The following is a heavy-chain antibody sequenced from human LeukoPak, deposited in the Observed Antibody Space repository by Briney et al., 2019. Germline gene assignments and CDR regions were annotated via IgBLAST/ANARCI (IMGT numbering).Heavy chain of an antibody. Sequence: PGGSLRLSCAASGFTFSDHYMDWVRQAPGKGLEWVGRIKNKANSYTTECAASVKGRFTVSRDDSKNALYLQMNSLKTEDTAVYYCTREGRYCSSTSCYVCLDFWGQGTLVTVSS. D-gene: IGHD2-2*01. CDR1: GFTFSDHY. CDR3: TREGRYCSSTSCYVCLDF. CDR2: IKNKANSYTT. V-gene: IGHV3-72*01. J-gene: IGHJ4*02.